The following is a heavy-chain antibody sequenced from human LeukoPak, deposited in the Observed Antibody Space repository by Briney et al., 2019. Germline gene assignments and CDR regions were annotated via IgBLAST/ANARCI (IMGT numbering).Heavy chain of an antibody. CDR1: GGSFSGYY. V-gene: IGHV4-34*01. J-gene: IGHJ5*02. Sequence: PSETLSLTCAVYGGSFSGYYWSWIRQPPGKGLEWIGEINHSGSTYYNPSLKSRVTISVDTSKNQFSLKLSSVTAADTAVYYCARDESPEDNWFDPWGQGTLVTVSS. CDR2: INHSGST. CDR3: ARDESPEDNWFDP.